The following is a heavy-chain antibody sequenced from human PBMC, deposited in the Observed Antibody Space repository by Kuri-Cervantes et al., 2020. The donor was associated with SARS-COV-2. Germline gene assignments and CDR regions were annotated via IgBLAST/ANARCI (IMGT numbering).Heavy chain of an antibody. Sequence: SETLSLTCAVSGYSISSGYYWGWIRQPPGKGLEWIGEIHHAVGTFYTPSLRSRATIFLDTSKNQFSLKLRSVTAADTAMYYCARGVGGGETFDFRGQGTLVTVSS. J-gene: IGHJ4*02. D-gene: IGHD1-26*01. CDR3: ARGVGGGETFDF. V-gene: IGHV4-38-2*01. CDR2: IHHAVGT. CDR1: GYSISSGYY.